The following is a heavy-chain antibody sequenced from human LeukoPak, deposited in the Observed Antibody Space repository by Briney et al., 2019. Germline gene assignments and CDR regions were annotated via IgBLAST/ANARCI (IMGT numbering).Heavy chain of an antibody. CDR2: ISPHSGCT. V-gene: IGHV1-2*02. J-gene: IGHJ3*02. CDR1: GYTFTTYY. Sequence: ASVKVSCKPSGYTFTTYYMHWVRQAPGQGLEGMGWISPHSGCTNYAQKFQGRVTMTSDTSISTPYMEQSRLRCDDTTAYYAPGAGCYHRPDGAFDIWGEGKMVTVSS. CDR3: PGAGCYHRPDGAFDI. D-gene: IGHD4/OR15-4a*01.